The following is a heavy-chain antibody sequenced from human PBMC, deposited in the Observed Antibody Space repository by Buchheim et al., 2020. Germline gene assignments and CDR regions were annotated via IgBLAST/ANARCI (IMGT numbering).Heavy chain of an antibody. CDR2: IWSDGSKE. D-gene: IGHD3-10*01. Sequence: QVQLVESGGGVVQPGRSLRLSCAASGFTFSSYGMHWVRQPPGKGLEWVAVIWSDGSKEYYTDSVKGRFTISRDNSKNTLYLQMNSLRAEDTAVYYCARRGSGTYCNDYWGQGIL. CDR1: GFTFSSYG. V-gene: IGHV3-33*01. CDR3: ARRGSGTYCNDY. J-gene: IGHJ4*02.